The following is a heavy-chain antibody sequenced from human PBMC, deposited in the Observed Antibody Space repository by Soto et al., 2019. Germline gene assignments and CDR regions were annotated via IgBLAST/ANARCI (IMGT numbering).Heavy chain of an antibody. J-gene: IGHJ6*03. CDR1: GYTFTSYG. CDR2: INAYNGNT. V-gene: IGHV1-18*01. D-gene: IGHD6-13*01. CDR3: ARAIIVAAASKGWYYYYYYMDV. Sequence: ASVKVSCKASGYTFTSYGISWVRQATGQGLEWMGWINAYNGNTNYAQKLQGRVTMTTDTSTSTAYMELRSLRSDDTAVYYCARAIIVAAASKGWYYYYYYMDVWGKGTTVTVS.